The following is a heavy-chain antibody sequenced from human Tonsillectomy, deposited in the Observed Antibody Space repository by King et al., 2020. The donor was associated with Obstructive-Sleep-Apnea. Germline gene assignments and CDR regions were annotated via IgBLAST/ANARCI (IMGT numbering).Heavy chain of an antibody. CDR3: AKGYYGSGSQGYFDY. Sequence: VQLVESGGGLVQPGRSLRLSCAASGFTFDDYAMHWVRHAPGKGLEWVSGISWNSGSIGYADSVKGRFTISRDNAKNSLYLQMNSLRAEDTALYYCAKGYYGSGSQGYFDYWGQGTLVTVSS. CDR1: GFTFDDYA. V-gene: IGHV3-9*01. CDR2: ISWNSGSI. J-gene: IGHJ4*02. D-gene: IGHD3-10*01.